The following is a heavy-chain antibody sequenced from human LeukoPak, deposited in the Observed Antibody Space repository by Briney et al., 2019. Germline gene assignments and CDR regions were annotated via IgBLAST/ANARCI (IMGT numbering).Heavy chain of an antibody. J-gene: IGHJ4*02. CDR1: GITLSNYG. CDR3: AKRGVIIRVILVGFHKEAYYFDS. CDR2: ISGSGGGT. Sequence: GGSLRLSCAVSGITLSNYGMTWVRQALGKGLEWVAGISGSGGGTNYADSVKGRFTISRDNSKNTLYLQMNSLSAEDTAVYFCAKRGVIIRVILVGFHKEAYYFDSWGQGALVTVSS. V-gene: IGHV3-23*01. D-gene: IGHD3-10*01.